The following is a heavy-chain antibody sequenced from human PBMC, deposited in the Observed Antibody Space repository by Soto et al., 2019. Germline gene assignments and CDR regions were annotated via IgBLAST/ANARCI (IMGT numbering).Heavy chain of an antibody. CDR3: ARDSPPVDY. V-gene: IGHV1-69*04. CDR2: IIPILGIA. Sequence: SVKVSCKASGGTFSSYTISWVRQAPGQGLEWMGRIIPILGIANYAQKFQGRVTITADTSTSTAYMELRSLRSDDTAVYYCARDSPPVDYWGQGTLVTVSS. CDR1: GGTFSSYT. J-gene: IGHJ4*02.